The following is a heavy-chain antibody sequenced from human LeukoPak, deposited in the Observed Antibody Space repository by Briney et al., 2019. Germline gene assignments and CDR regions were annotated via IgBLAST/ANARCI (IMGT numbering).Heavy chain of an antibody. D-gene: IGHD1-26*01. CDR3: ARSVGATPLYYYYYYMDV. J-gene: IGHJ6*03. V-gene: IGHV3-11*04. Sequence: GGSLRLSCAASGFTFSDYYMSWIRQAPGKGLEWVSYISSSGSTIYYADSVKGRFTISRDNAKNSLYLQMNSLRAEDTAVYYCARSVGATPLYYYYYYMDVWGKGTTVTVSS. CDR2: ISSSGSTI. CDR1: GFTFSDYY.